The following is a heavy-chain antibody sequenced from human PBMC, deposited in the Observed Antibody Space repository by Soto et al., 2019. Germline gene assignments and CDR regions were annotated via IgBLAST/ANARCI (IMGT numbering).Heavy chain of an antibody. Sequence: EVQLLESGGGLVQPGGSLRLSCAASGFTFSSYAMSWVRQAPGKGLEWVSAISGSGGSTYYADSVKGRFTISRDNSKNTLYLEMNSLRAEETAVYYCAKGGGYWHYTADLAICGQGTMVTVSS. D-gene: IGHD1-7*01. CDR3: AKGGGYWHYTADLAI. CDR2: ISGSGGST. V-gene: IGHV3-23*01. J-gene: IGHJ3*02. CDR1: GFTFSSYA.